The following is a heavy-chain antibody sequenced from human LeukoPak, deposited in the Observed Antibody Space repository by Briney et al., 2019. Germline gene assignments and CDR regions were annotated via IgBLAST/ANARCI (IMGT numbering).Heavy chain of an antibody. V-gene: IGHV3-23*01. CDR1: RFTFSSYA. D-gene: IGHD6-13*01. CDR3: AKVSIPAASNGVYHMDV. CDR2: ISDRGDFT. J-gene: IGHJ6*03. Sequence: PGGSLRLSCAASRFTFSSYAMSWVRQAPGEGLEWVSGISDRGDFTYYADSARGRFTISRDSSKNTLFLQMKSLRGEDTAVYYCAKVSIPAASNGVYHMDVWGKGTTVTVSS.